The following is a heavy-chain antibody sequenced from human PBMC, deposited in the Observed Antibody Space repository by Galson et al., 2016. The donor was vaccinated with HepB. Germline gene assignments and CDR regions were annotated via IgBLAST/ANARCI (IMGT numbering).Heavy chain of an antibody. D-gene: IGHD1/OR15-1a*01. J-gene: IGHJ4*02. CDR2: ISGSGYAT. CDR1: GGSITTHH. CDR3: AKSNRNNGGPLADN. V-gene: IGHV3-23*01. Sequence: ETLSLTCAVSGGSITTHHWWSWVRQAPGKGLEWVSIISGSGYATYYADSVRGRFTISRDNSKNTVFLQLNSLRAGDTAVYYCAKSNRNNGGPLADNWGQGTLVTVSS.